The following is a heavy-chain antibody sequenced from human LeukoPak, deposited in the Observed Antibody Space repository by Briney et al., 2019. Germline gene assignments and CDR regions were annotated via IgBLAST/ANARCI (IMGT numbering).Heavy chain of an antibody. CDR2: INLSGST. J-gene: IGHJ3*02. CDR3: ARADILTGYYRRINAFDI. V-gene: IGHV4-34*01. D-gene: IGHD3-9*01. CDR1: GGSFSGYY. Sequence: PSETLSLTCAVYGGSFSGYYWSWIRQPPRKGLEWIGEINLSGSTNYNPSLKSRVTISVDTSKNQSSVKLSSVTAADTAVYYCARADILTGYYRRINAFDIWGQGTMVTVSS.